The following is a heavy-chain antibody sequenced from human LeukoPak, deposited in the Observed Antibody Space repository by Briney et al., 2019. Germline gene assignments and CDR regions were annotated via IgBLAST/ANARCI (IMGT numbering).Heavy chain of an antibody. CDR3: ARGIAVAGMSDVSQNDY. J-gene: IGHJ4*02. V-gene: IGHV4-59*11. Sequence: PSETLSLTCTVSGGSISSHYWSWIRQPPRKGLEWIGYIYYSGSTKYNPSLTSRVTISVDTSKNQFSPKLSSVTAVDTAVYYCARGIAVAGMSDVSQNDYWGQGTLVTVSS. D-gene: IGHD6-19*01. CDR2: IYYSGST. CDR1: GGSISSHY.